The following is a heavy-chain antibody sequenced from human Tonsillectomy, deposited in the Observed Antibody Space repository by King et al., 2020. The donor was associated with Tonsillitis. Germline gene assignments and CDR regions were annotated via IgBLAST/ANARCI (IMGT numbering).Heavy chain of an antibody. J-gene: IGHJ4*02. Sequence: VQLVESGAEVKKPGESLKISCKGSGYSFTSYWIGWVRQMPGKGLEWMGIIYPGDSDTRYIPSFQGQVTISADKSISTAYLQWSSLKASDTAMYYCARLGPYLGATRPFDYWGQGTLVTVSS. CDR2: IYPGDSDT. CDR3: ARLGPYLGATRPFDY. V-gene: IGHV5-51*01. D-gene: IGHD1-26*01. CDR1: GYSFTSYW.